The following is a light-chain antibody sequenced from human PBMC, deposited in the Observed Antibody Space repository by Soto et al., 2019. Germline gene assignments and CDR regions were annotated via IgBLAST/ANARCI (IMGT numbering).Light chain of an antibody. J-gene: IGKJ1*01. CDR2: DAS. V-gene: IGKV1-33*01. CDR1: QDISNY. Sequence: DIQMTQSPSSLCASVGDRVTITCQASQDISNYLNWYQQKPGKAPNLLIYDASNLETGVPSRFSGSGSGTEFSLTISSLQPDDFATYYCQHYNSYSEAFGQGTKVDIK. CDR3: QHYNSYSEA.